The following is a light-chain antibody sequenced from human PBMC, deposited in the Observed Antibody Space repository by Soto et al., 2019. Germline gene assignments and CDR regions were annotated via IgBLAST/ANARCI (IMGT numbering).Light chain of an antibody. J-gene: IGKJ2*01. Sequence: EIVLTQSPATLSLSPGERATLSCRASQGVGSYLAWFQQKPGQAPRLLIYDASNMATAIPARFSGSGSATDFTLTISSLKPEDFAVYYCQQRSNWPKTFGQGTQVEIK. V-gene: IGKV3-11*01. CDR3: QQRSNWPKT. CDR1: QGVGSY. CDR2: DAS.